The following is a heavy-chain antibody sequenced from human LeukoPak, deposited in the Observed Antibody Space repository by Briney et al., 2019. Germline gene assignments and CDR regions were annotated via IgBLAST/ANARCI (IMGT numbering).Heavy chain of an antibody. J-gene: IGHJ6*03. CDR3: ARDLVWFGELVGYMDV. Sequence: VASVKVSCKASGYTFTGYYMHWVRQAPGQGLEWMGWINPNSGGTNYAQKFQGRVTMTRDTSISTAYMELSRLRSDDTAVYYCARDLVWFGELVGYMDVWGKGITVTVSS. D-gene: IGHD3-10*01. CDR2: INPNSGGT. CDR1: GYTFTGYY. V-gene: IGHV1-2*02.